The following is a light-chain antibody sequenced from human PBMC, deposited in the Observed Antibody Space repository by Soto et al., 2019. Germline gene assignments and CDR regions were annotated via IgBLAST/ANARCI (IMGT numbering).Light chain of an antibody. Sequence: QSVLTQPASVSGSPGQSITLSCTGTSSDIGDYNYVSWYQQHPGKAPKLMIYEVTNRPSGVSNRFSGSKSGNTASLTISGLQAEDEADYYCSSYTISSTSVFGTGTKVTVL. CDR3: SSYTISSTSV. V-gene: IGLV2-14*01. CDR1: SSDIGDYNY. CDR2: EVT. J-gene: IGLJ1*01.